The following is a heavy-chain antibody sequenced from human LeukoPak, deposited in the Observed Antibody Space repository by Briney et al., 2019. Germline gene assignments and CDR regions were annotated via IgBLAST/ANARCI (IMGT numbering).Heavy chain of an antibody. V-gene: IGHV3-30*02. CDR3: AKGPDSGSYWSFDY. J-gene: IGHJ4*02. CDR1: GFTFSSYG. CDR2: IRYDGSNK. Sequence: GGSLRLSCAASGFTFSSYGMHWVRQAPGKGLEWVAFIRYDGSNKYYADSVKGRFTISRDNSKNTLYLQMNSLRAEDTAEYYCAKGPDSGSYWSFDYWGQGTLVTVSS. D-gene: IGHD1-26*01.